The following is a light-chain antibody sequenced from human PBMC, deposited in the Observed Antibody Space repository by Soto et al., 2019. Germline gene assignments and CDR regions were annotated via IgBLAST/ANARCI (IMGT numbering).Light chain of an antibody. CDR3: QQYNDYSWT. Sequence: EIVLTQSPGTLSSSPGERATLSCRASQSVSSSHLAWYQQKPGQAPRLLIYGASSRATGIPDRFSGSGSGTDFSLTISSLQPDDVAIYYCQQYNDYSWTFGQGTKVDLK. J-gene: IGKJ1*01. CDR2: GAS. V-gene: IGKV3-20*01. CDR1: QSVSSSH.